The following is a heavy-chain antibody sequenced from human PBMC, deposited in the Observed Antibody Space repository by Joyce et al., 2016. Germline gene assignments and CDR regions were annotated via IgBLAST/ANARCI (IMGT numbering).Heavy chain of an antibody. V-gene: IGHV3-9*02. CDR3: AKHVDPYDFWSQSGLDV. D-gene: IGHD3/OR15-3a*01. J-gene: IGHJ6*02. Sequence: EVQLVESGGGLVQPGRSMRLSCAASGFTSDKYTMHWVRQDPGKCMEGVFGISWNSGSLGYADSVKGRFTISRDNAKNSLYLQMSSLRVEDTAVYYCAKHVDPYDFWSQSGLDVWGPGTTVTVSS. CDR1: GFTSDKYT. CDR2: ISWNSGSL.